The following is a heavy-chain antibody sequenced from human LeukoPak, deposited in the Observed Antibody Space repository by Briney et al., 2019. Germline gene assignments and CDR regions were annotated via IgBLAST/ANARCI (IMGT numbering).Heavy chain of an antibody. Sequence: PGGSLRLSCAASGFRFSGHYMSWIRQAPGKGLEWVSYISSTITTTYYAYSVKGRFTISRDNAKSSLYLQMSSLRAEDTAVYYCARGDCSATGCYYFDYWGQGTLVTVSS. V-gene: IGHV3-11*04. CDR3: ARGDCSATGCYYFDY. CDR2: ISSTITTT. CDR1: GFRFSGHY. J-gene: IGHJ4*02. D-gene: IGHD2-2*01.